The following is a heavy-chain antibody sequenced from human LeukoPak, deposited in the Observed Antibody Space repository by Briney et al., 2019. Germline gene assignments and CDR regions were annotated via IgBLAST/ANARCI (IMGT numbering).Heavy chain of an antibody. V-gene: IGHV3-30*18. Sequence: PGRSLRLSCAASGXTFSSYGMHWVRQAPGKGLEWVAVISYDGSNKYYADSVKGRFTISRDNSKNTLYLQMNSLRAEDTAVYYCAKDGNLVYWGQGTLVTVSS. CDR2: ISYDGSNK. J-gene: IGHJ4*02. CDR1: GXTFSSYG. CDR3: AKDGNLVY. D-gene: IGHD1-26*01.